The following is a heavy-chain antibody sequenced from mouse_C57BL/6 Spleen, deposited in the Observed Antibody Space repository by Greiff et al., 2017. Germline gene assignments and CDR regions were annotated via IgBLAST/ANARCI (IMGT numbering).Heavy chain of an antibody. D-gene: IGHD4-1*01. J-gene: IGHJ2*01. Sequence: VQLQQSGAELAKPGASVKLSCKASGYTFTSYWMHWVKQRPGQGLEWIGYINPSSGYTKYNQKFKDKATVTADKSSSTAYMQLSSLTYEDSAVYYCARTKTGDYFDYWGQGTTLTVSS. CDR2: INPSSGYT. CDR3: ARTKTGDYFDY. CDR1: GYTFTSYW. V-gene: IGHV1-7*01.